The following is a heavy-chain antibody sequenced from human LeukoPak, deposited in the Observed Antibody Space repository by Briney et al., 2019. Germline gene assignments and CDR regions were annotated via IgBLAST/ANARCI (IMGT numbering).Heavy chain of an antibody. V-gene: IGHV3-23*01. CDR2: IVGSGGST. J-gene: IGHJ4*02. D-gene: IGHD6-19*01. Sequence: PGGSLRLSCVASGFTFSSYAMSWVRQAPGKGLEWVSAIVGSGGSTFYADSVKGRFTISRDNSKNTLYLQMNSLRAEDTAVYYCAKRDISGWYYFDYSGQGSLVTVSS. CDR1: GFTFSSYA. CDR3: AKRDISGWYYFDY.